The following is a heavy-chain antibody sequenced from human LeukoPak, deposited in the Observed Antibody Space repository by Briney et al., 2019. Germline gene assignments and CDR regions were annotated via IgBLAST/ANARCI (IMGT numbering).Heavy chain of an antibody. Sequence: PSETLSLTCTVSGGSISSGDYYWSWIRQPPGKGLEWIGYIYYSGSTYYNPPLKSRVTISVDTSKNQFSLKLSSVTAADTAVYYCARGRVGKVAAAGGSNYWYFDLWGRGTLVTVSS. CDR1: GGSISSGDYY. CDR2: IYYSGST. V-gene: IGHV4-30-4*01. J-gene: IGHJ2*01. D-gene: IGHD6-13*01. CDR3: ARGRVGKVAAAGGSNYWYFDL.